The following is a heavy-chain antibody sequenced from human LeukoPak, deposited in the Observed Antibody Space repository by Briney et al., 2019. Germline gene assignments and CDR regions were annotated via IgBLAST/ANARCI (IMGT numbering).Heavy chain of an antibody. CDR1: SGSISSYY. V-gene: IGHV4-59*08. CDR3: ARRYYYDSSYWYFDL. D-gene: IGHD3-22*01. Sequence: SETLSLTCTVSSGSISSYYLSWIRQPPGKGLEWLGYIHYSGSTNYNPSLKSRVTISVDTSKSQFSLRLSSVTAADTAVYYCARRYYYDSSYWYFDLWGRGTLVTVSS. J-gene: IGHJ2*01. CDR2: IHYSGST.